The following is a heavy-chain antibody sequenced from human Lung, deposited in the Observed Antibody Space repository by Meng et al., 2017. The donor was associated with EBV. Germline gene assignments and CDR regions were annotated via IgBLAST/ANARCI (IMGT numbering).Heavy chain of an antibody. CDR2: IYHSGST. J-gene: IGHJ4*02. CDR3: AINGGDLLFDY. Sequence: QVQLQESGPGLVKPSETLSLTCAVSGGSISSGGYSWSWIRQPPGKGLEWIGYIYHSGSTYYNPSLKSRVTISVDRSKNQFSLKLSSVTAADTAVYYCAINGGDLLFDYWGQGTLVTVSS. V-gene: IGHV4-30-2*01. D-gene: IGHD2-21*02. CDR1: GGSISSGGYS.